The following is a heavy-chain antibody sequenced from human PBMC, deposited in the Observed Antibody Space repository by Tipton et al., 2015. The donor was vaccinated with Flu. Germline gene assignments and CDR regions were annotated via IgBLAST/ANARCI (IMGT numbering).Heavy chain of an antibody. J-gene: IGHJ6*02. CDR3: ASGISVVGDAYFYAMDV. V-gene: IGHV4-39*01. D-gene: IGHD6-19*01. CDR2: IYSSGRT. CDR1: GGSISSSSYY. Sequence: TLSLTCTVSGGSISSSSYYWGWIRQSPGKGLEWIGSIYSSGRTYYNPSLKSRFTIFVDTSKNQFSLKLTSVTAADSAVFHCASGISVVGDAYFYAMDVWGQGTTVTVSS.